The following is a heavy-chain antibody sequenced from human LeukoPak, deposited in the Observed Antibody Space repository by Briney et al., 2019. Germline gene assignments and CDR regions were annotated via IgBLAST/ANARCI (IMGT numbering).Heavy chain of an antibody. CDR3: AKDSSSWYRAFDI. V-gene: IGHV3-9*01. CDR2: ISWNSGSI. CDR1: GFTFDDYT. D-gene: IGHD6-13*01. Sequence: PGGSLRLSCAASGFTFDDYTMHWVRQAPGKGLEWVSGISWNSGSIGYADSVKGRFTISRDNAKNSLYLQMNSLRAEDTALYYCAKDSSSWYRAFDIWGQGTMVTVSS. J-gene: IGHJ3*02.